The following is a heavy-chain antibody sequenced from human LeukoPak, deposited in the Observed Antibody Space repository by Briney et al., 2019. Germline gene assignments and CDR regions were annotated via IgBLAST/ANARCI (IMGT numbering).Heavy chain of an antibody. CDR1: GGTFSSYA. D-gene: IGHD3-16*02. CDR2: IIPIFGTA. J-gene: IGHJ4*02. CDR3: ARDAYDYVWGSYLPFDY. V-gene: IGHV1-69*05. Sequence: SVKVSCKASGGTFSSYAISWVRQAPGQGLEWMGGIIPIFGTANYAQKFQGRVTITTDESTSTAYMELSSLRSEDTAVYYCARDAYDYVWGSYLPFDYWGQGTLDTVSS.